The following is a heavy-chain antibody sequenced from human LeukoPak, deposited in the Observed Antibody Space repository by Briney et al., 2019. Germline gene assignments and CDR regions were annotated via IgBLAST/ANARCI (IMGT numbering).Heavy chain of an antibody. CDR2: IAHDHSQI. CDR1: GFAYNNYV. V-gene: IGHV3-30-3*01. J-gene: IGHJ4*02. CDR3: ARDQRVTGRPDIDY. Sequence: GGSLRLSCAASGFAYNNYVIHWIRQAPGKGLEWVAVIAHDHSQIYYADSVKGRFTISRDNAKNTLYLQMNNLRAEDTAMYYCARDQRVTGRPDIDYWGQGTLVIVSS. D-gene: IGHD6-6*01.